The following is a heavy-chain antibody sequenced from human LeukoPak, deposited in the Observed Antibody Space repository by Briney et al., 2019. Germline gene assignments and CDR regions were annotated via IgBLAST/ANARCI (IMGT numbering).Heavy chain of an antibody. CDR3: ARDRSRGTGTFDY. CDR2: IYYSGST. Sequence: SETLSLTCTVSGGSISSGGYYWSWIRQHPGKGLEWIGYIYYSGSTYYNPSLKSRLTMSVDTSKNQFSLKLSSVTAADTAVYYCARDRSRGTGTFDYWGQGTLVTVSS. D-gene: IGHD1-1*01. CDR1: GGSISSGGYY. V-gene: IGHV4-31*03. J-gene: IGHJ4*02.